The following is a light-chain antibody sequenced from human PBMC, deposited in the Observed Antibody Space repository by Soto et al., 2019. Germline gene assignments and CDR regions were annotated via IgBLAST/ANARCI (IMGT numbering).Light chain of an antibody. CDR3: ASYTSSNSLV. CDR1: NNDFGTYND. CDR2: DVR. Sequence: QSALTQPASVSGSPGQSITISCTGSNNDFGTYNDVSWYQQPPGKAPRLLIYDVRDRPSGISNRFSGSKSANTASLTISGLQADDEADYYCASYTSSNSLVFGGGTQLTVL. J-gene: IGLJ7*01. V-gene: IGLV2-14*01.